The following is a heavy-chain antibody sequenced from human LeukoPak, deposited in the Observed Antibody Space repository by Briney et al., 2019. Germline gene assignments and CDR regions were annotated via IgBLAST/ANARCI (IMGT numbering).Heavy chain of an antibody. V-gene: IGHV3-66*02. Sequence: GSLRLSCAASRFTVRSNYMSWVRQAPGKGLEWVSVIYSGGRTYYADAVKGRFTISRDNSKNTLYLQMNSLRAEDTAVYYCARSPYNWNDSPYYMDVWGKGTTVTVSS. CDR3: ARSPYNWNDSPYYMDV. D-gene: IGHD1-1*01. CDR2: IYSGGRT. J-gene: IGHJ6*03. CDR1: RFTVRSNY.